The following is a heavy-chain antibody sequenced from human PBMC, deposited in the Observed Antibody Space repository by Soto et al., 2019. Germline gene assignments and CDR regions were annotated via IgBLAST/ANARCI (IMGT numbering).Heavy chain of an antibody. D-gene: IGHD5-12*01. CDR2: IYYSGST. V-gene: IGHV4-31*03. J-gene: IGHJ4*02. CDR1: GGSISSGGYY. Sequence: SETLSLTCTVSGGSISSGGYYWSWIRQHPGKGLEWIGYIYYSGSTYYNPSLKSRVTISVDTSKNQFSLKLSSVTAADTAVYYCARVVNIVATIDYWGQGTLVTVSS. CDR3: ARVVNIVATIDY.